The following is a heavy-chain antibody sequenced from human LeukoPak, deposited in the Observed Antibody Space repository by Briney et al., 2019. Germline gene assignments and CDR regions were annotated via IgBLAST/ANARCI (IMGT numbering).Heavy chain of an antibody. CDR3: ARVSPRPGEKRIAAAGTRLLLGY. J-gene: IGHJ4*02. D-gene: IGHD6-13*01. CDR2: MNTNSGNT. CDR1: GYTFTSYD. Sequence: ASVKLSCKASGYTFTSYDINWVRQAPGQGLEWMGWMNTNSGNTVYAQKFQGRVTMTRNTSITTPYMELSSLRSEDTAVYYCARVSPRPGEKRIAAAGTRLLLGYWGQGTLVTVSS. V-gene: IGHV1-8*01.